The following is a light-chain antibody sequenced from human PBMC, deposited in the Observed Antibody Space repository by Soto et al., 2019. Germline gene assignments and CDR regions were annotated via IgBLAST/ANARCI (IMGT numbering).Light chain of an antibody. J-gene: IGLJ1*01. CDR1: SSDVGSYNH. CDR3: CSYAGGSSYV. V-gene: IGLV2-23*01. CDR2: EGN. Sequence: QSALTQPASVSGSDGQSITISCTGSSSDVGSYNHVSWYQQRPGKAPRFMIYEGNKRSSGVSNRFSGSKSGNTAYLTISGLQGDDEADYYCCSYAGGSSYVFGAGTKVTVL.